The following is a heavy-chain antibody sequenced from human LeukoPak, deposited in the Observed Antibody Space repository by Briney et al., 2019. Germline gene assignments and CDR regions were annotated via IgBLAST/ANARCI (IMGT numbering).Heavy chain of an antibody. CDR2: IYYSGST. Sequence: NPSETLSLTCTVSGGSISSSSYYWGWIRQPPGKGLEWIGSIYYSGSTYYNPSLKSRVTISVDTSKNQFSLKLSSVTAADTAVYYCARLIPELELTGYYFDYWGQGTLVTVSS. V-gene: IGHV4-39*01. CDR3: ARLIPELELTGYYFDY. CDR1: GGSISSSSYY. D-gene: IGHD1-7*01. J-gene: IGHJ4*02.